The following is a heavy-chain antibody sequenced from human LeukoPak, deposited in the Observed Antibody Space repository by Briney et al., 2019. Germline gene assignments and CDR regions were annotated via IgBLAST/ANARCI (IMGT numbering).Heavy chain of an antibody. Sequence: ASVKVSCKASGGTFSSYAISWVRQAPAQGLEWMRRIMPILGIANYAQKFQGRVTITADKSTSTAYMELSSLRSEDTAVYYCARAYSYGHKGLDYGGQGTLVTVPS. CDR1: GGTFSSYA. D-gene: IGHD5-18*01. CDR2: IMPILGIA. J-gene: IGHJ4*02. CDR3: ARAYSYGHKGLDY. V-gene: IGHV1-69*04.